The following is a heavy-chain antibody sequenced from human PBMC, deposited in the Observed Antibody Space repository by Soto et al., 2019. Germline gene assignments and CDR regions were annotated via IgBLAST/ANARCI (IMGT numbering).Heavy chain of an antibody. V-gene: IGHV3-9*01. CDR3: AKDRHRGYGTFDY. Sequence: EVQLVESGGGLVQPGRSLRLSCVASGFTFDDYNMHWVRQTPGKGLEWVSGVSWNSDITGYADSMKGRFTISRDNAKNSLYLQMNSLRAEDTAMYYCAKDRHRGYGTFDYLGQGTLVTVSS. J-gene: IGHJ4*02. D-gene: IGHD1-1*01. CDR1: GFTFDDYN. CDR2: VSWNSDIT.